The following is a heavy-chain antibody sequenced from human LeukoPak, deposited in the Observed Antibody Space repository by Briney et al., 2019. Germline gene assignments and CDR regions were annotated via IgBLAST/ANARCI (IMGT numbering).Heavy chain of an antibody. D-gene: IGHD3-22*01. CDR3: ARVVVDYYDSSGYYYAVDY. CDR2: INHSGST. V-gene: IGHV4-34*01. J-gene: IGHJ4*02. CDR1: GGSFSGYY. Sequence: PETLSLTCAVYGGSFSGYYWSWIRQPPGKGLEWIGEINHSGSTNYNPSLKSRVTISVDTSKNQFSLKLSSVTAADTAVYYCARVVVDYYDSSGYYYAVDYWGQGTLVTVSS.